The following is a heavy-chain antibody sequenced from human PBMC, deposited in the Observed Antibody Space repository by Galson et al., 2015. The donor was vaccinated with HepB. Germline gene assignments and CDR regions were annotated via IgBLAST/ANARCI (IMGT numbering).Heavy chain of an antibody. J-gene: IGHJ4*02. V-gene: IGHV3-15*04. D-gene: IGHD4-17*01. Sequence: SLRPSCAASGFTFTNAWMSWVRQAPGKGLEWVGRIGSNLDGGTQDYAAPVKGRFIISRDDSKNTLFLQMNRLKTEDTAMYFCTTVDLSFGYGDEVDWGQGTLVTVSS. CDR2: IGSNLDGGTQ. CDR3: TTVDLSFGYGDEVD. CDR1: GFTFTNAW.